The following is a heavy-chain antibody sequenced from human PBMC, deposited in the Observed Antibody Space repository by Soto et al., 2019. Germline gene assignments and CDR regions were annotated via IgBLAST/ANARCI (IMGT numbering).Heavy chain of an antibody. D-gene: IGHD4-4*01. CDR3: AKADSNYAGRFSYYYLDV. Sequence: QVPLVQSGTEVKKPGASVKVSCKASGYTFRSYGISWVRQAPGQGLEWMGWISGYNGNTHYSQKFQGKVTMTTDTSTSIAYMELRNLRSDDTVVYYCAKADSNYAGRFSYYYLDVWGTGTMVTVSS. J-gene: IGHJ6*03. V-gene: IGHV1-18*01. CDR2: ISGYNGNT. CDR1: GYTFRSYG.